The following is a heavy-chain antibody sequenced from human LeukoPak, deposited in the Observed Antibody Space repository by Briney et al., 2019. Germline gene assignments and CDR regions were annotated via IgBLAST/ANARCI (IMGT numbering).Heavy chain of an antibody. CDR3: ASPSIAAAGSPGNYFDY. CDR1: GGSISSGGYY. V-gene: IGHV4-31*03. D-gene: IGHD6-13*01. Sequence: PSETLSLTCTVSGGSISSGGYYWSWIRQHPGKGLEWIGYIYYSGSTYYNPSLKSRVTISVDTSKNQFSLKLSSVTAADTAVYYCASPSIAAAGSPGNYFDYWGQGTLVTVSS. CDR2: IYYSGST. J-gene: IGHJ4*02.